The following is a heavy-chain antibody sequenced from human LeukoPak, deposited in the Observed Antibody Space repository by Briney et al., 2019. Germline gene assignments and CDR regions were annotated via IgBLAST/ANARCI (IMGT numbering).Heavy chain of an antibody. CDR3: ARGGSRSGYSYGFDY. CDR2: INPSGGST. CDR1: GYTFTIYY. V-gene: IGHV1-46*01. J-gene: IGHJ4*02. Sequence: GASVTVSCKASGYTFTIYYMHWVRQAPGQGLEWMGIINPSGGSTSYAQKFQGRVTMTRDTSTSTVYMELSSLRSEDTAVYYCARGGSRSGYSYGFDYWGQGTLVTVSS. D-gene: IGHD5-18*01.